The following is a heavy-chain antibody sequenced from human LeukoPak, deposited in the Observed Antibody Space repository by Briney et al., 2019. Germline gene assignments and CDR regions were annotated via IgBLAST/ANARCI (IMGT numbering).Heavy chain of an antibody. CDR3: ARGMGYSSGWYFTYNWFDP. J-gene: IGHJ5*02. Sequence: SETLSLTCTVSGGSISSSSYYWGWSRQPPGKGLGWIGSIYYSGSTYYNPSLKSRVTISVGTSKNQFSLKLSSVTAADTAVYYCARGMGYSSGWYFTYNWFDPWGQGTLVTVSS. V-gene: IGHV4-39*07. CDR2: IYYSGST. D-gene: IGHD6-19*01. CDR1: GGSISSSSYY.